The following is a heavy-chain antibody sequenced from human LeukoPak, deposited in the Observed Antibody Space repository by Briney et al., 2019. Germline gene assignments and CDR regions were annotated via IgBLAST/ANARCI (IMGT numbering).Heavy chain of an antibody. D-gene: IGHD6-13*01. CDR3: VRDYRGRDLIAAGAGNWFDR. CDR1: GFSFSSYG. J-gene: IGHJ5*02. Sequence: PGRSLRLSCVASGFSFSSYGMHWVRHAPGKGLEGVAVIWYDGTNKYYADSVKGRFTISRDNSKNTLFLQMNSLRAEDTAVYYCVRDYRGRDLIAAGAGNWFDRWGQGTLVTVSS. CDR2: IWYDGTNK. V-gene: IGHV3-33*01.